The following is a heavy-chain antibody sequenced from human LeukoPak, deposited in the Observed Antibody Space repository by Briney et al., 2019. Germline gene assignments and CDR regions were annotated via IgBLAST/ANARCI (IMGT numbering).Heavy chain of an antibody. V-gene: IGHV3-7*01. J-gene: IGHJ3*01. CDR1: GFTFSRHW. CDR3: ARDGVPAARDL. Sequence: PGGSLRLSCEASGFTFSRHWLTWVRQAPGKGLEWVGNIDGAGGEKHYTIPRDNAKTSLYLHMNSLRAEDTAVYYCARDGVPAARDLWGQGTMVIVSS. D-gene: IGHD2-2*01. CDR2: IDGAGGEK.